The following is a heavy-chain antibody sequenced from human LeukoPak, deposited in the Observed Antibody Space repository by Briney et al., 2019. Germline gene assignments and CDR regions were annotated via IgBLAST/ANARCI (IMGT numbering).Heavy chain of an antibody. CDR2: INTDGRIT. V-gene: IGHV3-64*02. J-gene: IGHJ4*02. CDR1: GFSFRNYA. D-gene: IGHD1-26*01. CDR3: TRDGGSFCDFDY. Sequence: GGSLRLSCVASGFSFRNYAIPWVRQAPGKGLEYVSVINTDGRITYYADSVKGRFTISRDNSKNTAYLQMGSLRGEDMAVYYCTRDGGSFCDFDYWGQGALVTVSS.